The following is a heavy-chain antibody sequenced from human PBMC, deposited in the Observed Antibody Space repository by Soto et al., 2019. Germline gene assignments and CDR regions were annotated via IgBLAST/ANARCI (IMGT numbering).Heavy chain of an antibody. J-gene: IGHJ4*02. CDR2: FDPEDGET. D-gene: IGHD3-3*01. V-gene: IGHV1-24*01. CDR1: VYTLTDLS. CDR3: ATHRSGRFLVSLPEGSLGY. Sequence: QVQLVQSGAEMKKPGASVKVSCKVSVYTLTDLSMQWVRQAPGKGLEWMGGFDPEDGETIYAQKFQGRVTMTEDTATDTAYMELSSLRSEDTAVYYCATHRSGRFLVSLPEGSLGYWGQGTLVTVSS.